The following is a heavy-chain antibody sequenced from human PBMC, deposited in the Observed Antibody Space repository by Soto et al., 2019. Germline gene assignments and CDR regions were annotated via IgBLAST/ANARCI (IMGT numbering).Heavy chain of an antibody. J-gene: IGHJ4*02. CDR2: ISSSSSTI. Sequence: GGSLRLSCAASGFTFSSYSMNWVRQAPGKGLEWVSYISSSSSTIYYADSVKGRFTISRDNAKNSLYLQMNSLRAEDTAVYYCARNLNLGSFDYWGQGTLVTVSS. V-gene: IGHV3-48*01. CDR1: GFTFSSYS. CDR3: ARNLNLGSFDY.